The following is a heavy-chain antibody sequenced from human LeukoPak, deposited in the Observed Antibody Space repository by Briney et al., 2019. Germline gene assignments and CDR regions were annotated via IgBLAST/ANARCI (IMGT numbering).Heavy chain of an antibody. CDR2: IYYSGST. J-gene: IGHJ3*02. V-gene: IGHV4-61*08. D-gene: IGHD6-13*01. Sequence: PSQTLSLTCTVSGGSISSGDYYWSWIRQPPGKGLEWIGYIYYSGSTNYNPSLKSRVTISVDTSKNQFSLKLSSVTAADTAVYYCARVKPSSSLLSFLLVGAFDIWGQGTMVTVSS. CDR1: GGSISSGDYY. CDR3: ARVKPSSSLLSFLLVGAFDI.